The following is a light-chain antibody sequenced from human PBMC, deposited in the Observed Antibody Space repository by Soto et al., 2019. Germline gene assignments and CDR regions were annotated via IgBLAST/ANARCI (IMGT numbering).Light chain of an antibody. CDR3: QQYNSYPWT. Sequence: DIQMTQSPSTLSASVGDGVTMTCRASQSISDWLAWYQQKPGKAPKLLIYKASSLESGVPSRFSGSGSGTEFTLTITSLQPDDFATYYCQQYNSYPWTFGQGTRLEIK. J-gene: IGKJ1*01. V-gene: IGKV1-5*03. CDR1: QSISDW. CDR2: KAS.